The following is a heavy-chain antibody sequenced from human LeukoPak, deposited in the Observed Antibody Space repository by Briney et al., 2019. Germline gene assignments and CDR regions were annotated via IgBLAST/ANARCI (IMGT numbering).Heavy chain of an antibody. V-gene: IGHV3-11*01. J-gene: IGHJ4*02. CDR2: ISSSGSTI. Sequence: GGSLRLSRAASGFTFSDYYMSWIRQAPGKGLEWVSYISSSGSTIYYADSVKGRFTISRDNAKNSLYLQMNSLRAEDTAVYYCARVAEQHVRIAEDYWGQGTLVTVSS. D-gene: IGHD6-6*01. CDR3: ARVAEQHVRIAEDY. CDR1: GFTFSDYY.